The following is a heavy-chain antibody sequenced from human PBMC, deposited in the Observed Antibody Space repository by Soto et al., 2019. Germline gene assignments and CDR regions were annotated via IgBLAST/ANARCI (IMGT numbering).Heavy chain of an antibody. Sequence: PGVSLRLSCAASGFTFSSYAMSWVRQAPGKGLEWVSAISGSGGSTYYADSVKGRFTISRDNSKNTLYLQMNSLRAEDTAVYYCAKSRASSGLNWFDPWGQGTLVTVSS. V-gene: IGHV3-23*01. CDR1: GFTFSSYA. J-gene: IGHJ5*02. CDR3: AKSRASSGLNWFDP. CDR2: ISGSGGST. D-gene: IGHD6-19*01.